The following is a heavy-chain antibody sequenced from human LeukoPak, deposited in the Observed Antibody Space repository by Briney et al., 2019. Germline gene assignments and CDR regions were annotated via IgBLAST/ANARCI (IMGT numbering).Heavy chain of an antibody. CDR1: GFTFSNYA. V-gene: IGHV3-23*01. D-gene: IGHD2-2*01. J-gene: IGHJ5*02. Sequence: GGSLRLSCAASGFTFSNYAMSWVRQAPGMGLEWVSGINGGGGGGTFHADSVRGRFTISRDNPKNTLYLQMSSLRAEDTAVYYCAASLPNIVVVPAAKGPFGSWGQGTLVTVSS. CDR3: AASLPNIVVVPAAKGPFGS. CDR2: INGGGGGGT.